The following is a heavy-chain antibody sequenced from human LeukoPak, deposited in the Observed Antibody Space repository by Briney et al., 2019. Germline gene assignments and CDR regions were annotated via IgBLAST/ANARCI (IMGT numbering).Heavy chain of an antibody. CDR1: GFTFSSYG. V-gene: IGHV3-33*06. Sequence: GGSLRLSCAASGFTFSSYGMHWVRQAPGKGLEWVAVIWYDGSNKYYADSVKGRFTISRDNSKNTPYLQMNSLRAEDTAVYYCAKGRMDTAMVLLDYWGQGTLVTVSS. J-gene: IGHJ4*02. CDR3: AKGRMDTAMVLLDY. CDR2: IWYDGSNK. D-gene: IGHD5-18*01.